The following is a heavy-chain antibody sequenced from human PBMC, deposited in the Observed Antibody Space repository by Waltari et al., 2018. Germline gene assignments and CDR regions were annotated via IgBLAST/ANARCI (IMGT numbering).Heavy chain of an antibody. Sequence: EVQLLESGGGLVQPGGSLRLSCAASGFTFRSYSMSWVRQAPGKGLEWVSAISGSGGSTYYADSVKGRFTISRDNSKNTLYLQMNSLRAEDTAVYYCAKPPYSSGWYGYFQHWGQGTLVTVSS. V-gene: IGHV3-23*01. CDR1: GFTFRSYS. CDR3: AKPPYSSGWYGYFQH. J-gene: IGHJ1*01. D-gene: IGHD6-19*01. CDR2: ISGSGGST.